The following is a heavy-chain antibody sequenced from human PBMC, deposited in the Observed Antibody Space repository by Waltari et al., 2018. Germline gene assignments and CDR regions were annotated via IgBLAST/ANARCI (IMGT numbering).Heavy chain of an antibody. D-gene: IGHD3-10*01. CDR3: AKSKEGSHRLIDY. CDR1: GFTFSSYA. V-gene: IGHV3-23*01. Sequence: EVQLLESGGGLVQPGGSLRLSCAASGFTFSSYAMSWVRQAPGKGLEWVSAISGSGGSTYYADSVKGRFTISRDNSKNTLYPQMNSLRAEDTAVYYCAKSKEGSHRLIDYWGQGTLVTVSS. J-gene: IGHJ4*02. CDR2: ISGSGGST.